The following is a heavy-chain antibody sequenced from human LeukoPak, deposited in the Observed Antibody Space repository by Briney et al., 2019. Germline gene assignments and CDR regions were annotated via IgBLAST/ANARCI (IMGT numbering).Heavy chain of an antibody. CDR3: AKEATVTTGYYFDY. Sequence: PGGSLRLSSAASGFTFSSYAMHWVRQAPGKGLDWVAVISYDGSNKYYADSVKGRFTISRDNSKNTLYLQMNSLRAEDTAVYYCAKEATVTTGYYFDYWGQGTLVTVSS. D-gene: IGHD4-17*01. CDR2: ISYDGSNK. CDR1: GFTFSSYA. J-gene: IGHJ4*02. V-gene: IGHV3-30*18.